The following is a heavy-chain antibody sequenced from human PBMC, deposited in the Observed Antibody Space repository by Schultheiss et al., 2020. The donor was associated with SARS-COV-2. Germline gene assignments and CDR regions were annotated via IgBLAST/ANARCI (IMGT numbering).Heavy chain of an antibody. D-gene: IGHD2-15*01. V-gene: IGHV1-18*01. CDR1: GYTFTNYG. CDR2: ISAYNGNT. Sequence: ASVKVSCKASGYTFTNYGISWVRQAPGQGLEWMGWISAYNGNTNYAQKVQGRVTMTTDTSTSTAYMELRSLRSDDTAVYYCARGSIVVVANNWFDPWGQGTLVTVSS. CDR3: ARGSIVVVANNWFDP. J-gene: IGHJ5*02.